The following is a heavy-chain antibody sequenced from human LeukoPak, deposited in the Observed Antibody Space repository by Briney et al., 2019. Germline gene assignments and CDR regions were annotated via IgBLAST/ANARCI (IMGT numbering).Heavy chain of an antibody. CDR1: GGSISSSSYY. V-gene: IGHV4-61*01. CDR3: ARDFIGGGRDGYNYGFDY. D-gene: IGHD5-24*01. Sequence: SETLSLTCTVSGGSISSSSYYWSWIRQPPGKGLEWIGYIYYSGSTNYNPSLKSRVTISVDTSKNQFSLKLSSVTAADTAVYYCARDFIGGGRDGYNYGFDYWGQGTLVTVPS. J-gene: IGHJ4*02. CDR2: IYYSGST.